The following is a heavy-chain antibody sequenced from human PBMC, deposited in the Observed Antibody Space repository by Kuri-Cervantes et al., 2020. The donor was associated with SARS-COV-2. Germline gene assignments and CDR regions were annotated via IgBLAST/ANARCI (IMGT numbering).Heavy chain of an antibody. CDR2: IYSGGST. V-gene: IGHV3-53*01. CDR3: ARRYPRRDGLDV. Sequence: GESLKISCAASGFTFSGHWIHWVRQAPGKGLEFISVIYSGGSTYYADSVKGRFTISRDKSKNTVYLQMNTLRVEDTAVYYCARRYPRRDGLDVWGQGTTVIVSS. D-gene: IGHD3-9*01. CDR1: GFTFSGHW. J-gene: IGHJ6*02.